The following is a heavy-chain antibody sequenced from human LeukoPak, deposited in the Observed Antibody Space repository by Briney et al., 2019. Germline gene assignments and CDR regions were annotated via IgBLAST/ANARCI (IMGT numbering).Heavy chain of an antibody. Sequence: ASVKVSCKASGYTFASYYMHWVRQAPGQGLEWMGIINPSGGSTSYAQKFQGRVTMTRDTSTSTVYMELSSLRSEDTAVYYCVLLSGIVGATFFDYWGQGTLVTVSS. V-gene: IGHV1-46*01. D-gene: IGHD1-26*01. J-gene: IGHJ4*02. CDR3: VLLSGIVGATFFDY. CDR2: INPSGGST. CDR1: GYTFASYY.